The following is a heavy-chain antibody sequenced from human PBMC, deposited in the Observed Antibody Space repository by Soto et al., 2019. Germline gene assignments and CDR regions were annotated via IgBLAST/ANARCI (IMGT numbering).Heavy chain of an antibody. V-gene: IGHV1-69*02. D-gene: IGHD2-2*02. CDR1: GGTFSSYT. Sequence: QVQLVQSGAEVKKPGSSVKVSCKASGGTFSSYTISWVRQAPGQGLEWMGRIIPILGIANYAQKFQGRVRITADKSTSTAYMELSSLRSEDTAVYYCMCYMEQPGGYGMDVWGQGTTVTVSS. J-gene: IGHJ6*02. CDR3: MCYMEQPGGYGMDV. CDR2: IIPILGIA.